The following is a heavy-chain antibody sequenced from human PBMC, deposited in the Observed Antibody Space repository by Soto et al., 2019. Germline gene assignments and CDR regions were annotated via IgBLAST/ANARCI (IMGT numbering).Heavy chain of an antibody. J-gene: IGHJ4*02. V-gene: IGHV4-30-2*01. Sequence: LQLQESGSGLVMPSQTVSLTCAVSGGSISSGGYSWSWIRQPPGKGLEWIGYIYHSGSTYYNPSLKSRVTISVDRSKNQFSLKLSSVTAADTAVYYCARGQVAAAQHWGQGTLVTVSS. CDR2: IYHSGST. D-gene: IGHD2-15*01. CDR3: ARGQVAAAQH. CDR1: GGSISSGGYS.